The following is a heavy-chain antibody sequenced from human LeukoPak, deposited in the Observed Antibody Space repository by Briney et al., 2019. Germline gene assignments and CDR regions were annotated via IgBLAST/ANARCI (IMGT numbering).Heavy chain of an antibody. Sequence: PGGTLRLSCAASGFTFSSYGVSWVRQARGEGLEWVSAISGSGGSTYYADSVKGRFTIPRDNSKNPLYLKMNCLRAEDTAVYYCAKGFFSGRATLDYWGQGTLVTVSS. D-gene: IGHD1-26*01. J-gene: IGHJ4*02. CDR3: AKGFFSGRATLDY. CDR1: GFTFSSYG. V-gene: IGHV3-23*01. CDR2: ISGSGGST.